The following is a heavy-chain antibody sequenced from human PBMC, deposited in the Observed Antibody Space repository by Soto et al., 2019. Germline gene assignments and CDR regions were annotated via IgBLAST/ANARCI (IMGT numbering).Heavy chain of an antibody. D-gene: IGHD6-19*01. Sequence: QLQLQESGPGLVKPSETLSLTCTVSGGSISSSSYYWGWIRQPPGKGLEWIGSIYYSGSTYYNPSLKSRVTISVDTSKNQFSLKLSSVTAADTAVYYCARRGGAVAGPYNWFDPWGQGTLVTVSS. CDR3: ARRGGAVAGPYNWFDP. J-gene: IGHJ5*02. CDR2: IYYSGST. V-gene: IGHV4-39*01. CDR1: GGSISSSSYY.